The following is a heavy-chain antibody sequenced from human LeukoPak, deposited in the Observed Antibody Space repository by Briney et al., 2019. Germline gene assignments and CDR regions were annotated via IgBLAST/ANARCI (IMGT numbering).Heavy chain of an antibody. D-gene: IGHD6-13*01. J-gene: IGHJ4*02. CDR1: GFTFSSYS. CDR3: ARAGYSSSWPFDY. Sequence: GWSLRVSCAASGFTFSSYSMNWVRQAPGKGLEWVSYISSSSSTIYFADSVKGRFTISRDNAKNSLYLQMNSLRAEDTAVYYCARAGYSSSWPFDYWGQGTLVTVSS. CDR2: ISSSSSTI. V-gene: IGHV3-48*01.